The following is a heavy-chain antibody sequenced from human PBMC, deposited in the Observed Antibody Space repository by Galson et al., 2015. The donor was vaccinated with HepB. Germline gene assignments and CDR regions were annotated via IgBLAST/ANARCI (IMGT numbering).Heavy chain of an antibody. J-gene: IGHJ4*02. D-gene: IGHD6-13*01. CDR2: IGDSGYST. CDR3: AKAPWSSIFDY. CDR1: GFTFRSYA. V-gene: IGHV3-23*01. Sequence: SLRLSCAASGFTFRSYAMTWVRQPPGKGLEWVSAIGDSGYSTYYADSVKGRFTISRDNSKNTLYLQMNSLRAEDTAVYYCAKAPWSSIFDYWGQGTLVTVSS.